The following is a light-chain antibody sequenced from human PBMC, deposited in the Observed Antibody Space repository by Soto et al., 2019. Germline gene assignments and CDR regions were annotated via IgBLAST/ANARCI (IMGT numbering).Light chain of an antibody. J-gene: IGLJ3*02. Sequence: QSALTQPASVSGSPGQSITISCTGTSSDVGGYNYVSWYQHHPGKAPKLMIYEVSNRPSGVSNRLSGSKSGNTVSLAVSGLQAEDEADYYCSSYGRNYNLVFGGGTKLTVL. CDR1: SSDVGGYNY. CDR3: SSYGRNYNLV. V-gene: IGLV2-14*01. CDR2: EVS.